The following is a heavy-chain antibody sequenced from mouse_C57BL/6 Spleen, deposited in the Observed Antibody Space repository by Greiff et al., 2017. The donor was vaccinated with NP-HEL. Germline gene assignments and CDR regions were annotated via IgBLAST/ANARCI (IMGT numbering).Heavy chain of an antibody. J-gene: IGHJ2*01. CDR1: GYSITSGYY. V-gene: IGHV3-6*01. Sequence: EVQLQESGPGLVKPSQSLSLTCSVTGYSITSGYYWNWIRQFPGNKLEWMGYISYDGSNNYNPSLKNRISITRDTSKNQFFLKLNSVTTEDTATYYCARRGDDFDYWGQGTTLTVSS. CDR3: ARRGDDFDY. D-gene: IGHD3-3*01. CDR2: ISYDGSN.